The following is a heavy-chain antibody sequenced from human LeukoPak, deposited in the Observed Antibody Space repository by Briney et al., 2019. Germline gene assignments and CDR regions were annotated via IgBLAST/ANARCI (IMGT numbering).Heavy chain of an antibody. CDR1: GFTFRNYA. V-gene: IGHV3-23*01. D-gene: IGHD5-18*01. J-gene: IGHJ4*02. CDR3: ATRGYSYGYPDY. Sequence: GGSLRLSCAASGFTFRNYAMSWVRQGPGKGLGWVSTISANSGSTYYADSVKGRFTISRDNSKNTLYLQMNSLRVEDTAVYYCATRGYSYGYPDYWGQGILVIVSS. CDR2: ISANSGST.